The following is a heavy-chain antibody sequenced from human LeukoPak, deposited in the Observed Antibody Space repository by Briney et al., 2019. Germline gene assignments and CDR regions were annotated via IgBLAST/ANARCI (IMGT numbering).Heavy chain of an antibody. V-gene: IGHV4-59*01. D-gene: IGHD1-26*01. CDR2: IYYSGST. J-gene: IGHJ5*02. CDR1: GGSMRSNY. CDR3: VKDHGRWFDP. Sequence: PLETLSLTCTVSGGSMRSNYWSLTRQPPGKGLEWIGNIYYSGSTNYNPSLKSRVTISIDPSKNQFSLKLSSVTAADTAIYYCVKDHGRWFDPWGQGTLVIVSS.